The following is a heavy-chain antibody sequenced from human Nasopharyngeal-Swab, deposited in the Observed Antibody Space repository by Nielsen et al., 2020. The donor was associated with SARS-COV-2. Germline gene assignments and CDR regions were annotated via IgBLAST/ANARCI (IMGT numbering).Heavy chain of an antibody. CDR1: GFTFSDYY. D-gene: IGHD6-19*01. J-gene: IGHJ3*02. CDR3: AKVSGYSSGWYTPAGAFDI. Sequence: GESLKISCAASGFTFSDYYMSWIRQAPGKGLEWVSYISSSSSYTNYAESVKGRFTISRDNAKNSLYLQMNSLRAEDTAVYYCAKVSGYSSGWYTPAGAFDIWGQGTMVTVSS. CDR2: ISSSSSYT. V-gene: IGHV3-11*06.